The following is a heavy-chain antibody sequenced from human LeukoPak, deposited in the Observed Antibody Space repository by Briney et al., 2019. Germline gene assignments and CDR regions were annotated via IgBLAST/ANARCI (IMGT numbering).Heavy chain of an antibody. Sequence: PGGSLRLSCAASGFTFTSYAMSWVRQAPGRGLEWVSGITATTGRTYYADSVKGRFTISRDNSKNTLYLQMNSLRAEDTGKFYCAKEATSTWYGGWFDRGGQGPLVTVSS. D-gene: IGHD6-13*01. J-gene: IGHJ5*02. CDR1: GFTFTSYA. CDR3: AKEATSTWYGGWFDR. CDR2: ITATTGRT. V-gene: IGHV3-23*01.